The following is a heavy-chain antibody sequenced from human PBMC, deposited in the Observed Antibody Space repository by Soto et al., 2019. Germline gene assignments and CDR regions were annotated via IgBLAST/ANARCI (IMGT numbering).Heavy chain of an antibody. CDR3: ARSRDGYSFYFYYGMDG. D-gene: IGHD4-4*01. Sequence: QVQLVESGGGGVQPGRSLRLSCAASGFTFTSYDMHWVRQAPGKGLEWMALILHDGSAEYYADSVKGRFTISRDNSKNTLYLQMNSLRAEDTAVYYCARSRDGYSFYFYYGMDGWGQGTTVTVSS. CDR2: ILHDGSAE. V-gene: IGHV3-30*03. CDR1: GFTFTSYD. J-gene: IGHJ6*02.